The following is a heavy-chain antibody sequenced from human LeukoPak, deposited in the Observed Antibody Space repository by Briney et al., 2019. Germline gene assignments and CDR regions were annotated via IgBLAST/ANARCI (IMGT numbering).Heavy chain of an antibody. CDR3: ARPRAYSSGWYYFDY. D-gene: IGHD6-19*01. V-gene: IGHV1-2*06. Sequence: ASVKVSCKASGYTFTGYYMHWVRQAPGQGLEWMGRINPNSGGTNYAQKFQGRVTMTRDTSISTAYVELSRLRSDDTAVYYCARPRAYSSGWYYFDYWGQGTLVTVSS. CDR2: INPNSGGT. CDR1: GYTFTGYY. J-gene: IGHJ4*02.